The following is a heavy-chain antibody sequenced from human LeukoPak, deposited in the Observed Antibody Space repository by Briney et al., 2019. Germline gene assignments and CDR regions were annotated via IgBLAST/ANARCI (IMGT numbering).Heavy chain of an antibody. CDR2: ISAYNGIP. V-gene: IGHV1-18*01. CDR3: ARATLRYFDWPQGGWFDP. J-gene: IGHJ5*02. Sequence: ASVKVSCKASGYTFTSYHIAWVRQAPGRGLEWMGWISAYNGIPKYAENLQGRVIMTIDTSTSTAYMELRSLRSDDTAVYYCARATLRYFDWPQGGWFDPWGQGTLVTVSS. D-gene: IGHD3-9*01. CDR1: GYTFTSYH.